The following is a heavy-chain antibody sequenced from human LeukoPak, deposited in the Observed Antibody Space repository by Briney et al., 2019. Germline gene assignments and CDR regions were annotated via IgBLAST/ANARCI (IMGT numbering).Heavy chain of an antibody. CDR2: IYYSGST. D-gene: IGHD1-1*01. CDR1: GGSISSYY. V-gene: IGHV4-59*01. J-gene: IGHJ6*02. Sequence: PSETLSLTCTVSGGSISSYYWSWIRQPPGKGLEWIGYIYYSGSTNYNPSLKSRVTISVDTSKNQFSLKLSSVTAADTAVYYCARDGGPQLELYYYYYGTDVWGQGTTVTVSS. CDR3: ARDGGPQLELYYYYYGTDV.